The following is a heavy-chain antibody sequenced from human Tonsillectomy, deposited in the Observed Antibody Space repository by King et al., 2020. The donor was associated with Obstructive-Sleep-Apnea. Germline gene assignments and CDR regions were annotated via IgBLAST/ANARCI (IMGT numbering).Heavy chain of an antibody. Sequence: VQLVESGAEVKKPGESLKISCKVSGYNFTTYWIGWVRQMPGKGLEWMGIIHPSDSNTKYSPSFQGQFTISADKSISTAFLQWSSLKASDTAMYYCARRYSSSWHQDVGLAVIWGQGTQVTVSS. V-gene: IGHV5-51*01. CDR1: GYNFTTYW. J-gene: IGHJ4*02. CDR3: ARRYSSSWHQDVGLAVI. D-gene: IGHD6-13*01. CDR2: IHPSDSNT.